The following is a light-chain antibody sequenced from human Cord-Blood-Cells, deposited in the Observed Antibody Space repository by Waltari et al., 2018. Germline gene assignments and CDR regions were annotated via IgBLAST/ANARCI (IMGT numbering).Light chain of an antibody. V-gene: IGKV3D-15*01. CDR3: QQYSNLPLLVT. CDR1: QSARSD. Sequence: MSQPPAILSVSPRERAPPTCRARQSARSDSARYQQKPGQAPRLLIDGASIRTTGIPARFSGSGSGTEFTLTISSLPSEDSAVYYCQQYSNLPLLVTFGGGTKVEIK. CDR2: GAS. J-gene: IGKJ4*01.